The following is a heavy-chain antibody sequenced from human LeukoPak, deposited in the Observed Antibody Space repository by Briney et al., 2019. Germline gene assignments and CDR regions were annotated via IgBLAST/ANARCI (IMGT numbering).Heavy chain of an antibody. J-gene: IGHJ4*02. V-gene: IGHV4-59*01. CDR2: IYYSGST. Sequence: SETLSLTCTVSGVSISSYYWSWIRQPPGKGLEWIGYIYYSGSTNYNPSLKSRATISVDTSKNQSSLKLSSVTAADTAVYYCARNLGGSSWVFDYWGQGTLVTVSS. CDR1: GVSISSYY. D-gene: IGHD6-13*01. CDR3: ARNLGGSSWVFDY.